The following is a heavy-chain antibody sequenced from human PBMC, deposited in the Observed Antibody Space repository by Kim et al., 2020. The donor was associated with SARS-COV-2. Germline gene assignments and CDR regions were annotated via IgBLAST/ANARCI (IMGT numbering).Heavy chain of an antibody. Sequence: GGSLRLSCATSGFTFSSFGMHWVRQAPGKGLEWVADISFDGSVTYYADSVKGRFTISRDNAKNTLHLQMDSLRAEDTAVYYCARGRTQAVVLGWFDPWG. J-gene: IGHJ5*02. CDR1: GFTFSSFG. V-gene: IGHV3-30*12. CDR2: ISFDGSVT. CDR3: ARGRTQAVVLGWFDP. D-gene: IGHD2-15*01.